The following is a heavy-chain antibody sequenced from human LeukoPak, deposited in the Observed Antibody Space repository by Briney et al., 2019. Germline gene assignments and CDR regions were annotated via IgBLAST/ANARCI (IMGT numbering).Heavy chain of an antibody. CDR1: GYTFTSYG. CDR3: ARDYATAAGTAFDI. J-gene: IGHJ3*02. V-gene: IGHV1-18*01. Sequence: ASVKVSCKASGYTFTSYGISWVRQAPGRGLEWMGWISAYNGNTNYAQGLQGRVTMTTDTSTSTAYMELRSLRSDDTAVYYCARDYATAAGTAFDIWGQGTMVTVSS. CDR2: ISAYNGNT. D-gene: IGHD6-13*01.